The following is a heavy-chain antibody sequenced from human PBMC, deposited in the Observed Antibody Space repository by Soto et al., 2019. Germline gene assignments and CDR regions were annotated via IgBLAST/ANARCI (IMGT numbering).Heavy chain of an antibody. CDR3: AKDLYGSETYTYYCGMDV. D-gene: IGHD3-10*01. CDR1: GFSFSRFC. J-gene: IGHJ6*02. Sequence: PXGFLRLSSAASGFSFSRFCKHWVRQAPGKGLEWVAVISYDGSNRFYADSVKGRFTISRDNSKNTLYLQMNSLRPEDTAVYYCAKDLYGSETYTYYCGMDVWGQGTTVTV. V-gene: IGHV3-30*18. CDR2: ISYDGSNR.